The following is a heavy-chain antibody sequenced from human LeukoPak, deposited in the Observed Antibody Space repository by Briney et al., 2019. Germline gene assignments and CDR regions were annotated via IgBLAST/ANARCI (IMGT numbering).Heavy chain of an antibody. V-gene: IGHV1-69*04. CDR1: GGTFNNNA. Sequence: GASVKVSCKASGGTFNNNAINWVRQAPGQGLEWMGRIIPILDLTNYAEKFQDRVTITADKFTNTAYMELNSLRSEDTAVYYCAGDRTRQYFEFWGQGTLLTVSS. D-gene: IGHD6-6*01. CDR2: IIPILDLT. CDR3: AGDRTRQYFEF. J-gene: IGHJ4*02.